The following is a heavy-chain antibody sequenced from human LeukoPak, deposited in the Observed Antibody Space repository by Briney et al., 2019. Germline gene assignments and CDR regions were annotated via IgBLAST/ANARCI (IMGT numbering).Heavy chain of an antibody. CDR2: ISSSGSTI. V-gene: IGHV3-11*01. J-gene: IGHJ4*02. CDR3: ARDQYYDSSGYLGY. Sequence: GEPLRLSCAASGFTFSDYYMSWIRQAPRKGLEWVSYISSSGSTIYYADSVKGRFTIARDNAKNSLYLQMNSLRAEDTAVYYCARDQYYDSSGYLGYWGQGTLVTVS. CDR1: GFTFSDYY. D-gene: IGHD3-22*01.